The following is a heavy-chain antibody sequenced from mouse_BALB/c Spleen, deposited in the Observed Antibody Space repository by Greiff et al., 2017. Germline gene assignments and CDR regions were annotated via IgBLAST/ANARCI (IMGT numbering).Heavy chain of an antibody. CDR1: GFTFSSFG. J-gene: IGHJ3*01. V-gene: IGHV5-17*02. Sequence: EVQGVESGGGLVQPGGSRKLSCAASGFTFSSFGMHWVRQAPEKGLEWVAYISSGSSTIYYADTVKGRFTISRDNPKNTLFLQMTSLRSEDTAMYYCARKYGNYWGQGTLVTVSA. CDR3: ARKYGNY. CDR2: ISSGSSTI. D-gene: IGHD2-10*02.